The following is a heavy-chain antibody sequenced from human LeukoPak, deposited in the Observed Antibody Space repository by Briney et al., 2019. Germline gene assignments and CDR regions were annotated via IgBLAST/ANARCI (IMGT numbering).Heavy chain of an antibody. Sequence: PSQTLSLTCTVSGGSISSGSYYWSWIRQPAGKGLEWIGRIYTSGSTNYNPSLKSRVTISVDTSKNQFSPKLSSVTAADTAVYYCARRMGRFGVDYWGQGTLVTVSS. CDR2: IYTSGST. J-gene: IGHJ4*02. CDR3: ARRMGRFGVDY. D-gene: IGHD3-10*01. V-gene: IGHV4-61*02. CDR1: GGSISSGSYY.